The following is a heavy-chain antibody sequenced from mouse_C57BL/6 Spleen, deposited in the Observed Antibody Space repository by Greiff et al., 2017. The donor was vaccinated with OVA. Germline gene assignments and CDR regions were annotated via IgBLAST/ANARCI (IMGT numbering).Heavy chain of an antibody. D-gene: IGHD1-1*01. CDR1: GFTFSSYG. CDR2: ISSGGSYT. V-gene: IGHV5-6*01. Sequence: EVKVVESGGDLVKPGGSLKLSCAASGFTFSSYGMSWVRQTPDKRLEWVATISSGGSYTYYPDSVKGRFTISRDNAKNTLYLQMSSLKSEDTAMYYCAREGLGSSYDYYAMDYWGQGTSVTVSS. J-gene: IGHJ4*01. CDR3: AREGLGSSYDYYAMDY.